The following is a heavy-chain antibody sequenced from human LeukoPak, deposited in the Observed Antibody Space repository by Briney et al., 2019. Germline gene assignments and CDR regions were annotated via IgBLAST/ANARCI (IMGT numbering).Heavy chain of an antibody. J-gene: IGHJ4*02. V-gene: IGHV5-51*01. CDR1: GYSFTSYW. Sequence: GESLKISCKGSGYSFTSYWIGWVRQMPGKGLEWMGIIYPGDSDTRYSPSFQGQVTISADKSISTAYLQWSSLKASDTAMYYCARAGGDGGFPEYYFDYWGQGTLVTVSS. CDR2: IYPGDSDT. CDR3: ARAGGDGGFPEYYFDY. D-gene: IGHD2-15*01.